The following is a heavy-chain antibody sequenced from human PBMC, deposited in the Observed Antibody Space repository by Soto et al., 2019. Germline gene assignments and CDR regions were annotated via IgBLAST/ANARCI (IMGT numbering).Heavy chain of an antibody. Sequence: GGSLRLSCAASGFTVSSNYMGWVRQAPGKGLEWVSVIYSGGSTYYADSVKGRFTISRDNSKNTLYLQMNSLRAEDTAVYYCARKRLLWFGELTGMDVWGQGTTVTVSS. CDR2: IYSGGST. CDR3: ARKRLLWFGELTGMDV. D-gene: IGHD3-10*01. J-gene: IGHJ6*02. V-gene: IGHV3-53*01. CDR1: GFTVSSNY.